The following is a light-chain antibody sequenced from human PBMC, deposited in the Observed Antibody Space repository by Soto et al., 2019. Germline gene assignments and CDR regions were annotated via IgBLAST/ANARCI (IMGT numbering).Light chain of an antibody. CDR2: DAS. V-gene: IGKV1-5*01. Sequence: DIQMTQSPSTLSASVGDRVTITCRASQSISNCLAWYQQRPGRAPNVLIYDASSLQSGVPSRFSGSGSGTEFTLTISSLQPDDFATYYCQQYISYLVTSGGGTKVEIK. CDR3: QQYISYLVT. J-gene: IGKJ4*01. CDR1: QSISNC.